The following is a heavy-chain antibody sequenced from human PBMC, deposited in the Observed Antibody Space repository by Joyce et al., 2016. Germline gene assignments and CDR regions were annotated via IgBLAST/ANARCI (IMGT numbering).Heavy chain of an antibody. CDR2: ISFDGSNK. D-gene: IGHD1-26*01. Sequence: QVQLVESGGGVVQPGGSLRLSCVASGSTSSSFGLHWVRQAPGKGLDGLAVISFDGSNKYYADSVKGRFTISRDNSNHTMFLQMNNLRAEDTAMYYCAKDRYSLNYWGQGTLVTVSS. CDR3: AKDRYSLNY. V-gene: IGHV3-30*18. J-gene: IGHJ4*02. CDR1: GSTSSSFG.